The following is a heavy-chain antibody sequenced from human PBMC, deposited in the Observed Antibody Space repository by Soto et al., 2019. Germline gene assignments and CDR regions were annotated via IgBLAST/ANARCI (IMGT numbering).Heavy chain of an antibody. Sequence: QVQLVQSGAEVKKPGSSVKVSCKASGGTFSSYAISWVRQAPGQWLEWMGGIIPIFGTANYAQKFQGRVTITADESSSSACMELSSRRSEDTAVYYRAMMVTNIVATIWAYYYGMDVWGQGTTVTVSS. CDR1: GGTFSSYA. D-gene: IGHD5-12*01. J-gene: IGHJ6*02. V-gene: IGHV1-69*01. CDR3: AMMVTNIVATIWAYYYGMDV. CDR2: IIPIFGTA.